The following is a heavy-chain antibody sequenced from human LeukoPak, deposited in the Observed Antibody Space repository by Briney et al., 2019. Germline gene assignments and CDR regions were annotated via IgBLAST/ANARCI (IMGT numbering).Heavy chain of an antibody. V-gene: IGHV1-69*05. CDR2: IIPIFGTA. J-gene: IGHJ1*01. Sequence: ASVKVSCKASGGTFSSYAISWVRQAPGQGLEWMGRIIPIFGTANYAQKFQGRVPITTDESTSTAYIELSSLSSEDTAVYYCARDDSSSFRGAEYFQHWGQGTLVTVSS. D-gene: IGHD6-13*01. CDR3: ARDDSSSFRGAEYFQH. CDR1: GGTFSSYA.